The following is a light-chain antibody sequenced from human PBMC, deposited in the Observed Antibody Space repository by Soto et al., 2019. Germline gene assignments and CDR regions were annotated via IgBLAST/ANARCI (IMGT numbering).Light chain of an antibody. CDR2: EVN. CDR3: SSYAGNKIYYV. J-gene: IGLJ1*01. Sequence: QSALTQPPSASGSPGQSVTISCPGTRSDVGGYNFVSWYQQHPGKAPKLMIFEVNKRPSGVPDRFSGSKSGNTASLTVSGLQAEDEADYYCSSYAGNKIYYVFGTGTKLTVL. CDR1: RSDVGGYNF. V-gene: IGLV2-8*01.